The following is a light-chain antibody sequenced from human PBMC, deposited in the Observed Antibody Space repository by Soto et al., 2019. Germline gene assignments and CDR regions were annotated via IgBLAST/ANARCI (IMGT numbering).Light chain of an antibody. CDR2: EGI. Sequence: QSVLTQPASVSGSPGQSITISCTGTSSTVGGFNVVSWYQQHPGKAPKVIIYEGIKRPSGVSNRFSGSNSGSTASLTISGLQAEDEADYYCCSSVGATTYVFGTGTKLTVL. CDR3: CSSVGATTYV. CDR1: SSTVGGFNV. J-gene: IGLJ1*01. V-gene: IGLV2-23*01.